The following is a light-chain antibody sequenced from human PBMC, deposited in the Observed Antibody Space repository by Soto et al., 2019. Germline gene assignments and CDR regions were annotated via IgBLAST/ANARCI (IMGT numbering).Light chain of an antibody. CDR1: QSINSRY. J-gene: IGKJ3*01. Sequence: EIVLTQSPGTLSLSPGERATLSCRASQSINSRYLAGYQQKPGQAPRLLIYGASSRATGIPDRFSGSGSGTDFPLTISRLEPEDFAVYYCQQFGSSPGFTFGPGTIVDIK. CDR2: GAS. CDR3: QQFGSSPGFT. V-gene: IGKV3-20*01.